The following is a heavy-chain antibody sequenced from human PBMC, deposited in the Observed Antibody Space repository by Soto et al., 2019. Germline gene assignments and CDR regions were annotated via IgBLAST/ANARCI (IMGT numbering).Heavy chain of an antibody. CDR2: ISGSGGST. J-gene: IGHJ3*02. D-gene: IGHD3-22*01. CDR3: AKDPPDYYDSSGNASDI. CDR1: GFTCGSCA. Sequence: GVLLRLCSEASGFTCGSCAVSRVRQAQGKGLEWVSAISGSGGSTYYADSVKGRFTISRYNSKDTLYLQVNNLRAEDTAVYYCAKDPPDYYDSSGNASDIWGQGTMVTVSS. V-gene: IGHV3-23*01.